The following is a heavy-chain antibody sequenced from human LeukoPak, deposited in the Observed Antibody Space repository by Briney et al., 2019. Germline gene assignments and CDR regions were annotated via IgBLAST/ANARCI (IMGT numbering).Heavy chain of an antibody. V-gene: IGHV3-23*01. J-gene: IGHJ6*02. CDR2: ISAGSEDS. Sequence: GGSLTLSCTASGLTFVGYAKSWVRQAPGKGLEWVSSISAGSEDSYYADSVKGRFTISRDNSKSTLYLQMNSLRADDTAVYYYYGLDVWGQGTTVTVSS. CDR3: YGLDV. CDR1: GLTFVGYA.